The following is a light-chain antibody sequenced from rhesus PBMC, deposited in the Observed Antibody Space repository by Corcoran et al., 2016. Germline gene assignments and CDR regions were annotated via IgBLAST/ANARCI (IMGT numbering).Light chain of an antibody. CDR2: EAS. J-gene: IGKJ1*01. Sequence: DIQMTQSPSSLSASVGDRVTITCRDSRGISSWLAWDQQKPGRAPKLLIYEASNLQRGVPSRFSGRGSGTEFTLTISSLQPGDFATYYCQQYNRAPPWKFGQGTKVEIK. CDR3: QQYNRAPPWK. V-gene: IGKV1-21*01. CDR1: RGISSW.